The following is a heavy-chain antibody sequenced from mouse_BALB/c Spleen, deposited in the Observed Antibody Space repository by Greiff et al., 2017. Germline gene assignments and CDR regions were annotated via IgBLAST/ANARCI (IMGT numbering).Heavy chain of an antibody. CDR1: GYTFTSYW. Sequence: QVQLQQPGAELVRPGASVKLSCKASGYTFTSYWINWVKQRPGQGLEWIGNIYPSDSYTNYNQKFKDKATLTVDKSSSTAYMQLSSPTSEDSAVYYCTTGGPGGNYYAMDYWGQGTSVTVSS. V-gene: IGHV1-69*02. D-gene: IGHD3-3*01. J-gene: IGHJ4*01. CDR2: IYPSDSYT. CDR3: TTGGPGGNYYAMDY.